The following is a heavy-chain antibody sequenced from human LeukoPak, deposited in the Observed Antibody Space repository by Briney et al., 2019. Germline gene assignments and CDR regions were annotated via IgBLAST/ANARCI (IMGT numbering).Heavy chain of an antibody. J-gene: IGHJ4*02. CDR2: IYPGDADT. CDR1: GYSFATYF. CDR3: ARLGLTRYCSGGNCHPDY. V-gene: IGHV5-51*01. D-gene: IGHD2-15*01. Sequence: GESLKISCKGSGYSFATYFIGWVRQTPGKGLEWMGMIYPGDADTRYSPSFQGQVTISADKSINTAYLQWSSLKASDTAIYFCARLGLTRYCSGGNCHPDYWGQGTLVTVSS.